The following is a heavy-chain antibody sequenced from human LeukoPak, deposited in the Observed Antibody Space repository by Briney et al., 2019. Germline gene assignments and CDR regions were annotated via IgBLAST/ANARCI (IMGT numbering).Heavy chain of an antibody. Sequence: PGGSLRLSCAASGFTFSSYVMSWVRQAPGKGLEWVSAISGSGGSTYYADSVRGRFTISRDNSKNTLYLQMDSLRAEDTAVYYCAKRGAVAGTLSYYAMDVWGQGTTVTVS. J-gene: IGHJ6*02. D-gene: IGHD6-19*01. CDR3: AKRGAVAGTLSYYAMDV. CDR2: ISGSGGST. V-gene: IGHV3-23*01. CDR1: GFTFSSYV.